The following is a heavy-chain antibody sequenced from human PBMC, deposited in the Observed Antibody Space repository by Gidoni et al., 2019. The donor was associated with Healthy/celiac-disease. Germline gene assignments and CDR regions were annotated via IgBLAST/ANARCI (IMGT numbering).Heavy chain of an antibody. D-gene: IGHD3-3*01. J-gene: IGHJ3*02. CDR3: ARDRRNYDFWSGPTDAFDI. CDR1: GGTFSSYA. V-gene: IGHV1-69*01. CDR2: IIPIFGTA. Sequence: QVQLVQSGAEVKKPGSSVKVSCKASGGTFSSYAISWVRQAPGQGLEWMGGIIPIFGTANYAQKFQGRVTITADESTSTAYMELSSLRSEDTAVYYCARDRRNYDFWSGPTDAFDIWGQGTMVTVSS.